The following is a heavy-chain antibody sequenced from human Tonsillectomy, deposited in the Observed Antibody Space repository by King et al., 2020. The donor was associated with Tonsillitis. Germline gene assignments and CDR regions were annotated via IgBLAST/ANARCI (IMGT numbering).Heavy chain of an antibody. CDR1: GLTFSSYG. V-gene: IGHV3-30*02. CDR2: IRYDGSNK. J-gene: IGHJ4*02. CDR3: AKEGGSYYYGSGTNSVDY. Sequence: VQLVESGGGVVQPGGSLRLSCAASGLTFSSYGMHWVRQAPGKGLEWVAFIRYDGSNKYYADSVKGRFTISRDTSKNTLYLQMNSLRAEDTAVYYCAKEGGSYYYGSGTNSVDYWGQGTLVTVSS. D-gene: IGHD3-10*01.